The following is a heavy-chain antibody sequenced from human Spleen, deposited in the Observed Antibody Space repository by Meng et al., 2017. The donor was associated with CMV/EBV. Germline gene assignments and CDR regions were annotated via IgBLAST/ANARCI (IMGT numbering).Heavy chain of an antibody. Sequence: GGSLRLSCAASGFIFNTYNMKWVRQVPGKGLEWVSGINCNGATTGNADSVKGRFTISRDNAKNSLYLQMNSLRAEDTAVYYCARDAIENLGDNTIFGVAPFMDVWGQGTTVTVSS. V-gene: IGHV3-20*04. CDR2: INCNGATT. D-gene: IGHD3-3*01. J-gene: IGHJ6*02. CDR1: GFIFNTYN. CDR3: ARDAIENLGDNTIFGVAPFMDV.